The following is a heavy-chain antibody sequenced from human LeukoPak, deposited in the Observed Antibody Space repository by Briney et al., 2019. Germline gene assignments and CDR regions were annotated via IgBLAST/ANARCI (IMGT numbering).Heavy chain of an antibody. CDR3: SILWPGEFYYGMDV. D-gene: IGHD2-21*01. J-gene: IGHJ6*02. CDR2: IDPSDSYT. CDR1: GYLFTSYW. Sequence: GESLLISCQGSGYLFTSYWISWVRQLPGKGLEWMGRIDPSDSYTNYSPSFQGHVTISADKSISTAYLQWSSLKASDTAMYYCSILWPGEFYYGMDVWGQGTTVTVSS. V-gene: IGHV5-10-1*01.